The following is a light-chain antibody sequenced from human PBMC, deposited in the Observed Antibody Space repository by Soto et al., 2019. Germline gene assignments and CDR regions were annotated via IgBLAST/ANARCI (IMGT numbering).Light chain of an antibody. J-gene: IGKJ1*01. V-gene: IGKV1-8*01. CDR2: ASS. Sequence: IPMTQSPASLSASTGDRVTITCRASQDISNYLAWYQQKPGKAPKLLISASSTLHSGVPPRFSGSGSGTDFTLTITWLQSEDYATYYCLEYYNYPWTFGQGTKVEVK. CDR1: QDISNY. CDR3: LEYYNYPWT.